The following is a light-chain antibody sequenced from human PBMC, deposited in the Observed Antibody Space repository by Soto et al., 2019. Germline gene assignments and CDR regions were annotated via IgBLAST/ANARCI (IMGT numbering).Light chain of an antibody. CDR3: QQSYSTPLT. CDR1: QSVRTC. Sequence: IQMTQSPSSLSASVGDTVTITCRASQSVRTCLNWYQHRPGKAPKLLIYAATTLLTGVPSRFSGSGSGTDFTLTISSLQPEDFATYYCQQSYSTPLTFGGGTKVDIK. CDR2: AAT. J-gene: IGKJ4*01. V-gene: IGKV1-39*01.